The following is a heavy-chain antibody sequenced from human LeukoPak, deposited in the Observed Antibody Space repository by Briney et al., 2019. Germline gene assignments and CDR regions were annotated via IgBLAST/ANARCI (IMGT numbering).Heavy chain of an antibody. V-gene: IGHV3-21*01. CDR3: ARDRAGGTYDAFDI. J-gene: IGHJ3*02. CDR2: ISSSSSYI. D-gene: IGHD1-1*01. Sequence: PGGSLRLSCAASGFTFSSYSMNWVRQARGKGLERVSSISSSSSYIYYADSVKGRFTISRDNAKNSLYRQMNSLRAEDTAVYYCARDRAGGTYDAFDIWGQGTMVTVSS. CDR1: GFTFSSYS.